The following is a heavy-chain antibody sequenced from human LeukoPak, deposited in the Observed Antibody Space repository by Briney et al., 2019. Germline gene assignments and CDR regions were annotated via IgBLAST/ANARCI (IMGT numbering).Heavy chain of an antibody. CDR2: INHSGST. Sequence: SETLSLTCAVYGGSFSGYYWSWIRQPPGKGLEWIGEINHSGSTNYNPSLKSRVTISVDTSKNQFSLKLSSVTAADTAVYYCARSSWIQIPYYYYGMDVWGQGTTVTVSS. J-gene: IGHJ6*02. D-gene: IGHD5-18*01. V-gene: IGHV4-34*01. CDR1: GGSFSGYY. CDR3: ARSSWIQIPYYYYGMDV.